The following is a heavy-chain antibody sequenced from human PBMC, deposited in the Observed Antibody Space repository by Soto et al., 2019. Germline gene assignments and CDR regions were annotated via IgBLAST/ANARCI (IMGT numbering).Heavy chain of an antibody. CDR2: INPSGGRT. CDR3: AREKASTSLLTHYYYAMDV. V-gene: IGHV1-46*01. J-gene: IGHJ6*02. Sequence: ASVKVSCKSSGYTFINYYVHWVRQAPGQGLEWMGMINPSGGRTTYPQKFQGRVTMTRDTSTSTVYVELSSLRSDDTAVFYCAREKASTSLLTHYYYAMDVWGQGXTVTVYS. CDR1: GYTFINYY.